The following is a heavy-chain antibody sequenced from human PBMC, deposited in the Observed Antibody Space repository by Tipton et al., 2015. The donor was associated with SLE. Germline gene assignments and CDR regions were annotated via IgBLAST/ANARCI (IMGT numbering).Heavy chain of an antibody. V-gene: IGHV4-30-4*01. Sequence: TLSLTCTVSGGSISSGDYYWSWIRQPPGKGLEWIGFIYYSGSTYYNPSLKSRVTISVDTSKNQFSLKLSSVTAADTAVYYCARGHNVLLWFGELLDHQGHYGMDVWGVGTTVAVAT. D-gene: IGHD3-10*01. CDR1: GGSISSGDYY. J-gene: IGHJ6*04. CDR2: IYYSGST. CDR3: ARGHNVLLWFGELLDHQGHYGMDV.